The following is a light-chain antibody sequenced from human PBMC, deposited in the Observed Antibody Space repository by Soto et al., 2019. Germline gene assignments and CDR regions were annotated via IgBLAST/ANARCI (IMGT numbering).Light chain of an antibody. V-gene: IGKV2-28*01. CDR3: MQGLQTLYT. Sequence: DILITQSPLSLPVTPGEPASISCRSSQSLLHSNGYNYLDWYLQKPGQSPQLLIYLGSNRASGVPDRFSGSGSGTDFTLKISRVEAEDVGVYYCMQGLQTLYTFGQGTKLDIK. CDR1: QSLLHSNGYNY. J-gene: IGKJ2*01. CDR2: LGS.